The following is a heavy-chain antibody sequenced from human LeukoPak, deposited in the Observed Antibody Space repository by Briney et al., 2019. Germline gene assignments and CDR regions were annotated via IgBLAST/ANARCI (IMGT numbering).Heavy chain of an antibody. CDR2: IKQDGSEK. V-gene: IGHV3-7*01. J-gene: IGHJ4*02. D-gene: IGHD2-2*01. Sequence: GGSLRLSCAASGFTFSSYWMSWVRQAPGKGLEWVANIKQDGSEKYYVDSVKGRFTISRDDAKNSLYLQMNSLRAEDTAVYYCARDLYTPSTVVVPAGVDYWGQGTLVTVSP. CDR3: ARDLYTPSTVVVPAGVDY. CDR1: GFTFSSYW.